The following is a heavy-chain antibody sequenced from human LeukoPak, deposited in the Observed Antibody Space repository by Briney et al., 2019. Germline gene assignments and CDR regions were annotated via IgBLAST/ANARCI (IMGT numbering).Heavy chain of an antibody. V-gene: IGHV4-30-2*01. J-gene: IGHJ4*02. CDR1: GGSISSGGYS. CDR2: IYHSGST. D-gene: IGHD3-10*01. Sequence: PSETLSLTCAVSGGSISSGGYSWSWIRQPPGKGLEWIGYIYHSGSTYYNPSLKSRVTISVDRSKNQFSLKLSSVTAADTAVYYCASAYYYGSGISLPVYWGQGTLVTVSS. CDR3: ASAYYYGSGISLPVY.